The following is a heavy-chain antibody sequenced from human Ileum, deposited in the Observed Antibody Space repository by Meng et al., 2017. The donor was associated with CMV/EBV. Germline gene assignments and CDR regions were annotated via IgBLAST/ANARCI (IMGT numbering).Heavy chain of an antibody. CDR1: GYTFTSYD. V-gene: IGHV1-8*01. CDR3: ARRVPAAIRRAVGLWWFDP. J-gene: IGHJ5*01. Sequence: ASVKVSCKASGYTFTSYDINWVRQATGQGLEWMGWMNPNSGNTGYAQKFQGRVTMTRNTSISTAYMELSSLRSEDTAVYYCARRVPAAIRRAVGLWWFDPWGQGNRVNGAS. D-gene: IGHD2-2*01. CDR2: MNPNSGNT.